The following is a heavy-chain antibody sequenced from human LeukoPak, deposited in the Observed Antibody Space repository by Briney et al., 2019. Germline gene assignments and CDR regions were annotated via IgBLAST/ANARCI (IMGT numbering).Heavy chain of an antibody. CDR2: ISYDGSNK. Sequence: GRSLRLSCAASGFTFSSYGMHWVRQAPGKGLEWVAVISYDGSNKYYADSVKGRFTISRDNSKNTLYLQMNSLRAEDTAVYYCAKVAVVDTALLGYYGMDVWGQGTTVTVSS. D-gene: IGHD5-18*01. V-gene: IGHV3-30*18. J-gene: IGHJ6*02. CDR1: GFTFSSYG. CDR3: AKVAVVDTALLGYYGMDV.